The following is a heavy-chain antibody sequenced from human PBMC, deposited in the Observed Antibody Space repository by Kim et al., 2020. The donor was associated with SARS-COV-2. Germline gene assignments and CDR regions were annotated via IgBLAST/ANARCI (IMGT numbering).Heavy chain of an antibody. Sequence: GGSLRLSCAASGFTFSSYGMHWVRQAPGKGLEWVAVIWYDGSNKYYADSVKGRFTISRDNSKNTLYLQMNSLRAEDTAVYYCAKEFASSWYLCDYWGQGTLVTVSS. CDR2: IWYDGSNK. CDR3: AKEFASSWYLCDY. D-gene: IGHD6-13*01. V-gene: IGHV3-33*06. J-gene: IGHJ4*02. CDR1: GFTFSSYG.